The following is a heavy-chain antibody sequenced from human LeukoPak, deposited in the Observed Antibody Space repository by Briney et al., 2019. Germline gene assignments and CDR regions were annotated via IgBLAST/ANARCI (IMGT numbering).Heavy chain of an antibody. V-gene: IGHV3-21*01. D-gene: IGHD3-10*01. CDR3: ARVPGSGSVFDY. Sequence: GGSLRLSCAASGFTFSSYSMNWVRQAPGKGLEWVSSISSSSSYIYYADSVKGRFTISRDNAKNSLYLQMNSLRAEDTAVYYCARVPGSGSVFDYWGQGTLVTVSS. J-gene: IGHJ4*02. CDR2: ISSSSSYI. CDR1: GFTFSSYS.